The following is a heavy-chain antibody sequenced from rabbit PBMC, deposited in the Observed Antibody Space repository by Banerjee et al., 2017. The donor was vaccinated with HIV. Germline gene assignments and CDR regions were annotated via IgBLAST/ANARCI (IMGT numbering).Heavy chain of an antibody. V-gene: IGHV1S45*01. CDR1: GITISGSYY. CDR2: INTGSSGST. D-gene: IGHD8-1*01. J-gene: IGHJ6*01. Sequence: QEQLVESGGGLVQPEGSLALTCKASGITISGSYYLCWVRQAPGKGLEWIACINTGSSGSTYYASWAKGRFTISKTSSTTVTLQMTSLTAADTATYFCATAPGNGNYQLSRLDLWGPGTLVTVS. CDR3: ATAPGNGNYQLSRLDL.